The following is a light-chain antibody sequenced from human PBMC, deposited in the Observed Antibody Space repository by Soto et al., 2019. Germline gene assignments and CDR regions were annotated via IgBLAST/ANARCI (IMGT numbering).Light chain of an antibody. CDR3: QHYNNLPLT. CDR1: QDISNF. V-gene: IGKV1-33*01. CDR2: GAS. Sequence: DIQMTQSPSSLSASIGDRVTITCQASQDISNFLTWYQHKPGKAPKLLIYGASNLETGVPSRFSGSGSGTDFTFTISSLQPEDIATYYCQHYNNLPLTFGGGTKVEIK. J-gene: IGKJ4*01.